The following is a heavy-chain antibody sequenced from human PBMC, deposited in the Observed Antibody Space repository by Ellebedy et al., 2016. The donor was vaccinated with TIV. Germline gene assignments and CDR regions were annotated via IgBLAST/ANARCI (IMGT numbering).Heavy chain of an antibody. Sequence: GESLKISCAAYGFNFRSYWMTWVRQAPGKGLEWVAKIRQEGDEIYYVESVKGRFTISRDNAKNSLFLQMNSPRVEDTAVYYCARRASYGDYAVQVNPWFDPWGQGTLVTVSS. CDR3: ARRASYGDYAVQVNPWFDP. CDR2: IRQEGDEI. CDR1: GFNFRSYW. D-gene: IGHD4-17*01. V-gene: IGHV3-7*01. J-gene: IGHJ5*02.